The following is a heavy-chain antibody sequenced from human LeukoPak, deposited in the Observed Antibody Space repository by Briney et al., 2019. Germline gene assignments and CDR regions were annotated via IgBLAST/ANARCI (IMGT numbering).Heavy chain of an antibody. CDR1: GYTFTGYY. CDR3: ARPSGWYSGPLYYFDY. D-gene: IGHD6-19*01. J-gene: IGHJ4*02. CDR2: VNPNSGGT. Sequence: SVTVSCKASGYTFTGYYMHWVRQAPGHGLEWMGWVNPNSGGTNYAQQSQGRVTMTRDTSISTAYMELSRLTSDDTAAYYCARPSGWYSGPLYYFDYWGQGTLVTVSS. V-gene: IGHV1-2*02.